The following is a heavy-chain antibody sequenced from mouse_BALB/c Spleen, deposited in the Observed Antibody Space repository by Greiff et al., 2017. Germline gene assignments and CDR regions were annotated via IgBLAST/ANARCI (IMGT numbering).Heavy chain of an antibody. V-gene: IGHV1-14*01. D-gene: IGHD2-14*01. CDR1: GYTFTSYV. J-gene: IGHJ1*01. Sequence: LQESGPELVKPGASVKMSCKASGYTFTSYVMHWVKQKPGQGLEWIGYINPYNDGTKYNEKFKGKATLTSDKSSSTAYMELSSLTSEDSAVYYCARSGYDDWYFDVWGAGTTVTVSS. CDR3: ARSGYDDWYFDV. CDR2: INPYNDGT.